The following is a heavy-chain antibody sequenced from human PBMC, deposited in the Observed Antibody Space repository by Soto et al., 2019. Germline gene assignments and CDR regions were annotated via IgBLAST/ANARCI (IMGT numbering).Heavy chain of an antibody. CDR1: GFTFSDYY. Sequence: QVQLVESGGGLVKPGGSLRLSCAASGFTFSDYYMSWIRQAPGKGLEWVSYIRTSGSTIYYAVSVKGRFTSSRDNAKNSLYMQMNIWIAENTAVYSCARIGPPLDCWGQGTLVTVSS. CDR2: IRTSGSTI. CDR3: ARIGPPLDC. V-gene: IGHV3-11*01. J-gene: IGHJ4*02. D-gene: IGHD3-10*01.